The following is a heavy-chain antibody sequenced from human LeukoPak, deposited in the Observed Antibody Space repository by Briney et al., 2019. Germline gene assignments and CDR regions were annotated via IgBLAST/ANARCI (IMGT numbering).Heavy chain of an antibody. Sequence: APVKVSCKASGYSFTPSYMHWVRQAPGPGLEGMGWINLNNGDIKSAQKFQGRVTMTRDTSITTVYMEVSWLTSDDTAIYYCARADRLHGGPYLIGPWGQGTLVTVSS. V-gene: IGHV1-2*02. CDR1: GYSFTPSY. J-gene: IGHJ5*02. D-gene: IGHD2-21*01. CDR3: ARADRLHGGPYLIGP. CDR2: INLNNGDI.